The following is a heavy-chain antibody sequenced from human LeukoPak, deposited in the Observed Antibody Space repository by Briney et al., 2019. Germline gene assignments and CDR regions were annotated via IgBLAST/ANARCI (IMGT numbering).Heavy chain of an antibody. CDR3: ARRFDY. CDR1: GFTFSTYA. CDR2: ISGSGGTT. V-gene: IGHV3-23*01. Sequence: GGSLRLSCAASGFTFSTYAMTWVRQAPGKGLEWVSAISGSGGTTYYADSVKGRFTISRDNAKNSLYLQMNSLRAEDTAMYYCARRFDYWGPGTLVTVSS. J-gene: IGHJ4*02.